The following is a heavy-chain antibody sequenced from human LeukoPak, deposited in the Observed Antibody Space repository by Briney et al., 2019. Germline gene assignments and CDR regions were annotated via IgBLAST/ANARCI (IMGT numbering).Heavy chain of an antibody. CDR3: ARLSGSYYEADY. V-gene: IGHV3-53*01. J-gene: IGHJ4*02. CDR1: GFTVGSSY. D-gene: IGHD1-26*01. Sequence: TGGSLRLSCAASGFTVGSSYMGWVRQAPGKGLEGASVIYSGGSTYYADSMKGRFTLSRDNSKNTLYLQMNSLRAEDTAVYYCARLSGSYYEADYWGQGTLVTVSS. CDR2: IYSGGST.